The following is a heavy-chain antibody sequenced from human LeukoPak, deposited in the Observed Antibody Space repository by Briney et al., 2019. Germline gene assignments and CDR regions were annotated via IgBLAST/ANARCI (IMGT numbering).Heavy chain of an antibody. V-gene: IGHV4-59*01. CDR1: GGSISTYY. CDR2: IYYSGIT. J-gene: IGHJ4*02. Sequence: PSETLSLTCTVSGGSISTYYWSWIRQPPGKGLECIGYIYYSGITRYNPSLKSRLTISVDTSRNQFSLKLTSVTAADTAVYYCARVGSYSFDYWGRGTLVTVSA. CDR3: ARVGSYSFDY. D-gene: IGHD6-13*01.